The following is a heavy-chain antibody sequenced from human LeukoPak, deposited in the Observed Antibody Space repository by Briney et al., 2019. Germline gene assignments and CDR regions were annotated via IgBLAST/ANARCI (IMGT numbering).Heavy chain of an antibody. J-gene: IGHJ6*03. D-gene: IGHD5-18*01. Sequence: ASVKVSCKASGYTFTGYYMHWVRQAPGQGLEWMGWINPNSGGTNYAQEFQGRVTMTRDTSISTAYMELSRLRSDDTAVYYCARDGGYSYALVRSDYMDVWGKGTTVTVSS. CDR2: INPNSGGT. CDR3: ARDGGYSYALVRSDYMDV. CDR1: GYTFTGYY. V-gene: IGHV1-2*02.